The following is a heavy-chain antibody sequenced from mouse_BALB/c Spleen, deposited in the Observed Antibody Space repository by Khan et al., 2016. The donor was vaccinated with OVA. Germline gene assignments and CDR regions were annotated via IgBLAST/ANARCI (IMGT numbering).Heavy chain of an antibody. J-gene: IGHJ3*01. D-gene: IGHD2-2*01. CDR2: IDPFSGAT. CDR1: GYSFTTYY. CDR3: SRHGYVAWFTY. Sequence: EVELVESGPELMKPGASVKISCKASGYSFTTYYIHWVMQSHGTSLEWIGYIDPFSGATTYNQKFRGKATLTVDKSSSTVYIHLSNLTSEDSAVYYCSRHGYVAWFTYWGQGTLVTVSA. V-gene: IGHV1S135*01.